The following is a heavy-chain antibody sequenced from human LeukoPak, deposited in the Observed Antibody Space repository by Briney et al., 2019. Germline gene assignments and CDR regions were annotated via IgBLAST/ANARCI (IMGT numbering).Heavy chain of an antibody. Sequence: SETLSLTCTVSGGSISSGDYYWSWIRQPPGKGLEWIGYIYYSGSTYYNPSLKSRVTISVDTSKNQFSLKLSSVTAADTAVYYCATYRYWVDTYYFDYWGQGTLVTVSS. CDR1: GGSISSGDYY. V-gene: IGHV4-30-4*08. J-gene: IGHJ4*02. CDR3: ATYRYWVDTYYFDY. CDR2: IYYSGST. D-gene: IGHD2-15*01.